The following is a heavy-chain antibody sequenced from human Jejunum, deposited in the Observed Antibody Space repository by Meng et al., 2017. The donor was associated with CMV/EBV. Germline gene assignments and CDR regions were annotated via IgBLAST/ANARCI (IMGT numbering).Heavy chain of an antibody. D-gene: IGHD2-15*01. V-gene: IGHV4-34*02. J-gene: IGHJ5*02. Sequence: QGQLQQWGAGPLKPSENLSRTCVVNGGFLRPHAWSWIRQPPGKGLEWLGEIDRSGGINYNPSLKSRITVSIDTSRNLLSLKLDSVTAADTAVYYCVGPEGDIGGFDPWGQGTLVTVSS. CDR2: IDRSGGI. CDR1: GGFLRPHA. CDR3: VGPEGDIGGFDP.